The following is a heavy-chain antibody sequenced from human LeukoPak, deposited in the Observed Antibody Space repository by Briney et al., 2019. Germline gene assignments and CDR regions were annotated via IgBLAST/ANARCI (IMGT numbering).Heavy chain of an antibody. CDR1: DGSMKSYH. V-gene: IGHV4-4*07. J-gene: IGHJ3*02. Sequence: SETLSLTCSVSDGSMKSYHWSWIRQPAGKGLEWIGRIYTGGSTDYNPSLMSRVTMSVDTSKNQFSLKLRSMTAADTAVYYCARGLLDADAFDIWGQGTTVTVSS. CDR3: ARGLLDADAFDI. D-gene: IGHD2-21*01. CDR2: IYTGGST.